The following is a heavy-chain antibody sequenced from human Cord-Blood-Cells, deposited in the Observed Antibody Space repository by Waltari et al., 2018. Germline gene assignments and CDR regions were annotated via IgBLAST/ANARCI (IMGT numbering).Heavy chain of an antibody. J-gene: IGHJ4*02. V-gene: IGHV1-69-2*01. D-gene: IGHD6-19*01. CDR1: GYTFTDYY. CDR2: VDPEDGET. CDR3: ATGFQWLAYYFDY. Sequence: EVQLVQSGAEVKKPGATVKISCKVSGYTFTDYYMQWVQQAPGKWLEWMGLVDPEDGETIYAEKFQGRVTITADRSTDTAYMGLSSLRSEDTAVYYCATGFQWLAYYFDYWGQGTLVTGSS.